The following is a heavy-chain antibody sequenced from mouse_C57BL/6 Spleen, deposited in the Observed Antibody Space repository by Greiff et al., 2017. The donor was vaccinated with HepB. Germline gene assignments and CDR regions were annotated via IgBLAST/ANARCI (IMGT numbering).Heavy chain of an antibody. Sequence: LKQPGAELVMPGASVKLSCKASGYTFTSYWMHWVKQRPGQGLEWIGEIDPSDSYTNYNQKFKGKSTLTVDKSSSTAYMQLSSLTSEDSAVYYCAREEYFDYWGQGTTLTVSS. CDR1: GYTFTSYW. CDR3: AREEYFDY. J-gene: IGHJ2*01. CDR2: IDPSDSYT. V-gene: IGHV1-69*01.